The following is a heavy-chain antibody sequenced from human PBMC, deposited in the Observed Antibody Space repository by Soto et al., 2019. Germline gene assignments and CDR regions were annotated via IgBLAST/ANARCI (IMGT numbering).Heavy chain of an antibody. CDR3: ARDLTYSSGWYGAFDI. J-gene: IGHJ3*02. CDR1: GFTFSSYW. CDR2: IKQDGSEK. D-gene: IGHD6-19*01. Sequence: GGSLRLSCAASGFTFSSYWMSWVRQAPGKGLEWVANIKQDGSEKYYVDSVKGRFTISRDNAKNSLYLQMNSLRPEDTAEYYCARDLTYSSGWYGAFDIWGQGTMVTVSS. V-gene: IGHV3-7*01.